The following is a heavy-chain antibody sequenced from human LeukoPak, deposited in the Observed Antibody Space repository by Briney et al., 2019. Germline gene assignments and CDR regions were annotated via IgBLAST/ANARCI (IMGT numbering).Heavy chain of an antibody. J-gene: IGHJ4*02. CDR2: ISYDGSNK. V-gene: IGHV3-30*18. CDR3: AKVAAVAGTTADY. Sequence: GGSLRLSCAASGFTFSSYGMHWVRQAPGKGLEWVAVISYDGSNKYYADSVKRRFTISRDNSKNTLYLQMNSLRAEDTAVYYCAKVAAVAGTTADYWGQGTLVTVSS. CDR1: GFTFSSYG. D-gene: IGHD6-19*01.